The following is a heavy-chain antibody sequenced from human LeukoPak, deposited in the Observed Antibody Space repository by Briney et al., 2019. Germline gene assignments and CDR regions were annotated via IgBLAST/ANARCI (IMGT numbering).Heavy chain of an antibody. CDR2: IHPNDGDT. CDR3: ATYTQSGAQGVSDY. Sequence: ASVTVSCTASGYTFTNYAMNWVRQAPGQGLEWMGLIHPNDGDTKYAQEFQDRVTMTRDTSTSTVYMELSSLRSEDTAVYYCATYTQSGAQGVSDYWGQGTLVTVSS. CDR1: GYTFTNYA. D-gene: IGHD3-10*01. V-gene: IGHV1-46*01. J-gene: IGHJ4*02.